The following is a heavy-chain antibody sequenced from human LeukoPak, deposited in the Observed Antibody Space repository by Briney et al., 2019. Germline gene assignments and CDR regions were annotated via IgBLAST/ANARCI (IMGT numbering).Heavy chain of an antibody. CDR1: GFTFSSYT. D-gene: IGHD1-14*01. Sequence: GGSLRLSCAASGFTFSSYTMGWVCQAPGKGLEWVSDINESGGRTYYVDSVKGRFTISRDNSKNTLYLQMNSLRAEDTAIYYCVKAGSKSWYSYWGQGTQVTVSS. CDR3: VKAGSKSWYSY. J-gene: IGHJ4*02. CDR2: INESGGRT. V-gene: IGHV3-23*01.